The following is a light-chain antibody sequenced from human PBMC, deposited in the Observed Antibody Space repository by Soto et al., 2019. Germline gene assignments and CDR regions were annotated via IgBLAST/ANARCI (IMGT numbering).Light chain of an antibody. J-gene: IGLJ2*01. CDR1: SSDVGGYND. CDR3: SSYAGSNNLV. Sequence: QSALTQPPSASGSPGQSVTISCTGTSSDVGGYNDVSWYQQHPGKAPKLMIYEVSKRPSGVPDRFSGSKSGNTASLTVSGLHAEDEADYYCSSYAGSNNLVFGGGTKVTVL. V-gene: IGLV2-8*01. CDR2: EVS.